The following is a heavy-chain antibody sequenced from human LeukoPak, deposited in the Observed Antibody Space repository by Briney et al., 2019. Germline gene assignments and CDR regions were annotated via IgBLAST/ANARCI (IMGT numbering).Heavy chain of an antibody. V-gene: IGHV1-2*02. CDR1: GYTFTGYY. J-gene: IGHJ5*02. CDR2: INPNSGGT. Sequence: ASVKVSCKASGYTFTGYYMHWVRQAPGQGLEWMGWINPNSGGTNYAQKFQGRVTMTRDTPISTAYMELSRLRSDDTAVYYCARDAYGDGWFDPWGQGTLVTVSS. CDR3: ARDAYGDGWFDP. D-gene: IGHD4-17*01.